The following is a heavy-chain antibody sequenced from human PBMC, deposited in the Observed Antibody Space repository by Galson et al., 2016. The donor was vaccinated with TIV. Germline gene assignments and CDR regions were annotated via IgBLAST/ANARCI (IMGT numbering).Heavy chain of an antibody. D-gene: IGHD3-3*01. CDR1: GFAFRGYS. CDR2: INGRSDAI. CDR3: ARDEFFSVTDI. Sequence: SLRLSCAASGFAFRGYSMNWVRQAPGKGLEWISYINGRSDAIYYADSVKGRFTISRDNGKNSLYLQTNSLRAEDTAVYYCARDEFFSVTDIWGQGTLVTVSS. J-gene: IGHJ3*02. V-gene: IGHV3-48*01.